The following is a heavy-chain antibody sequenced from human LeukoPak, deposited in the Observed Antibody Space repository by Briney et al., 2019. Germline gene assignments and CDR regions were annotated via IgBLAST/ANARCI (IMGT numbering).Heavy chain of an antibody. J-gene: IGHJ5*02. CDR1: GYTFTSYG. CDR3: ARPYYYGSGPFDP. CDR2: ISAHNGNA. D-gene: IGHD3-10*01. V-gene: IGHV1-18*01. Sequence: ASVKVSCKTSGYTFTSYGINWVRQAPGQWLEWMGRISAHNGNANYAQKFQGRVTMTTDTSTSTAYMELRSLRSDDTAVYYCARPYYYGSGPFDPWGQGTLVTVSS.